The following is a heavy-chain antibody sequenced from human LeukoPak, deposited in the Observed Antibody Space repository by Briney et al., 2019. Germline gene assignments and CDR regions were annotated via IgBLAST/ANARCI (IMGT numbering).Heavy chain of an antibody. CDR1: GGSFSGYY. CDR2: INHSGST. D-gene: IGHD7-27*01. Sequence: PSETLSLTCAVYGGSFSGYYWSWIRQPPGKGLEWIGEINHSGSTNYNPSLKSRVTISVDTSKNQFSLKLSSVTAADTAVYYCARGWGHTRYWGQGTLVTVSS. V-gene: IGHV4-34*01. J-gene: IGHJ4*02. CDR3: ARGWGHTRY.